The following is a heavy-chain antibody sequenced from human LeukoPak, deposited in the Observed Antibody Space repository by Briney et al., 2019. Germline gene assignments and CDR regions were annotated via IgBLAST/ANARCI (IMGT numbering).Heavy chain of an antibody. CDR2: IYYSGST. J-gene: IGHJ4*02. Sequence: LETLSLTCTVSGGSISSYYWSWIRQPPGKGLEWIGYIYYSGSTNYNPSLKSRVTISVDTSKNQFSLKLSSVTAADTAVYYCARKSSGWYFDYWGQGTLVTVSS. CDR1: GGSISSYY. V-gene: IGHV4-59*01. D-gene: IGHD6-19*01. CDR3: ARKSSGWYFDY.